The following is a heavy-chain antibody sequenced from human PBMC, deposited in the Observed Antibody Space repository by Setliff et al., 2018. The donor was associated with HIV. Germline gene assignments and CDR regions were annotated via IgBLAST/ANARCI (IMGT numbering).Heavy chain of an antibody. D-gene: IGHD3-22*01. V-gene: IGHV3-23*01. Sequence: GGSLRLSCAASGFTFSSYAMSWVRQAPGKGLEWVSTISGSGGSTYYADSVRGRFTISRDNSKNTLYLQMNSLRAEDTAVYYCAKEHYYDSSGYYPEYFDYWGQGTLVTVSS. J-gene: IGHJ4*02. CDR3: AKEHYYDSSGYYPEYFDY. CDR1: GFTFSSYA. CDR2: ISGSGGST.